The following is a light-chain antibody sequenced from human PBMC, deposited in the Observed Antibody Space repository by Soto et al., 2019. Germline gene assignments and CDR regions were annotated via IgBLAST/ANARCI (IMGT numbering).Light chain of an antibody. CDR2: VNSDGSH. V-gene: IGLV4-69*01. J-gene: IGLJ3*02. CDR3: QTWDTGIQV. CDR1: SGHSNYV. Sequence: QLVLTQSPSASASLGASVKLTCTLSSGHSNYVIAWHQQQPEKGPRYLMKVNSDGSHNKGDGIPDRFSGSGSGAERHLTISSLQSEDEADYYCQTWDTGIQVFGGGTQLTVL.